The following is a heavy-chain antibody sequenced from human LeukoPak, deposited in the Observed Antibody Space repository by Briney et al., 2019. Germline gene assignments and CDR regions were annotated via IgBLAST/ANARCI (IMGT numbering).Heavy chain of an antibody. CDR3: GREGVIGVAGTSFDP. Sequence: SETLSLTCTVSGDTIRSHYWTWIRQTPEKGLEWIGYISHSGTTNYNPSLKSRFTISVDTSKNQSYLKVKSVTAADTAVYYCGREGVIGVAGTSFDPWGQGTLVTVSS. V-gene: IGHV4-59*11. CDR1: GDTIRSHY. D-gene: IGHD6-19*01. J-gene: IGHJ5*02. CDR2: ISHSGTT.